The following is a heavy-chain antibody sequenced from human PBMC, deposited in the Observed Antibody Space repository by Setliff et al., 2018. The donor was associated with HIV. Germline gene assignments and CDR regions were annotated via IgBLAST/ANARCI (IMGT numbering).Heavy chain of an antibody. Sequence: PGGSLRLSCAASGFRFSTYWMTWVRQAPGRGLEWVSYLTSSGSTTHYGDSLRGRFTASRDNAESSLFLQMNNLRVEDTAVYYCAIIRVTGSPYWGQGTLVTVSS. CDR3: AIIRVTGSPY. CDR2: LTSSGSTT. J-gene: IGHJ4*02. D-gene: IGHD2-21*02. V-gene: IGHV3-48*04. CDR1: GFRFSTYW.